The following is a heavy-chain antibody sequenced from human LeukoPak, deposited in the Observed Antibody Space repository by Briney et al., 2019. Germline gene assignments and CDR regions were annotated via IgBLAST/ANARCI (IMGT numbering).Heavy chain of an antibody. CDR1: GGSISSGGYY. J-gene: IGHJ4*02. CDR3: ARALRFLGPRDFDY. D-gene: IGHD3-3*01. CDR2: IYYSGST. Sequence: SETLSLTCTVSGGSISSGGYYWSWIRQHPGKGLEWIGYIYYSGSTYYNPSLKSRVTISVDTSKNQFSLKLSSVTAADTAVYYCARALRFLGPRDFDYWGQGTLVTVSS. V-gene: IGHV4-31*03.